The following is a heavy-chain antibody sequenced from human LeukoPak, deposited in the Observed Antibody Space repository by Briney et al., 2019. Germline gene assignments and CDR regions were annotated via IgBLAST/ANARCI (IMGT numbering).Heavy chain of an antibody. CDR2: ISAYNGNT. J-gene: IGHJ4*02. D-gene: IGHD3-10*01. CDR3: ARGRGISWFGELFAGYFDY. V-gene: IGHV1-18*01. CDR1: GYTFTSYG. Sequence: ASVTVSCKASGYTFTSYGISWVRQAPGQGLEWMGWISAYNGNTNYAQKLQSRVTMTTDTSTSTAYMELRSLRSDDTAVYYCARGRGISWFGELFAGYFDYWGQGTLVTVSS.